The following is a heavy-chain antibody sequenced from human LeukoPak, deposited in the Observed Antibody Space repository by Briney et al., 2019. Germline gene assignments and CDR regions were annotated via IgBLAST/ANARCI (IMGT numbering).Heavy chain of an antibody. J-gene: IGHJ4*02. Sequence: PSETLSLTCTVSGGSISSSSYYWGWIRQPPGKGLEWIGSIYYSGSTYYNPSLKSRVTISVDTSKNQFSLKLSSVTAADTAVYYCARRSSTSCYADYWGQGTLVTVSS. CDR3: ARRSSTSCYADY. D-gene: IGHD2-2*01. CDR1: GGSISSSSYY. V-gene: IGHV4-39*01. CDR2: IYYSGST.